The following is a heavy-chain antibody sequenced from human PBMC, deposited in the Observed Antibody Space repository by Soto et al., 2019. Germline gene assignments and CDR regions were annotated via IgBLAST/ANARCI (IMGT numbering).Heavy chain of an antibody. Sequence: SVKVSCKASGGTFSSYAISWVRQAPGQGLEWMGGIIPIFGTANYAQKFQGRVKITADESTSTAYMEMSSLRSEDTAVYYCARDPGGDGYNSQKYYGMDVWGQGTTVTVS. V-gene: IGHV1-69*13. CDR1: GGTFSSYA. J-gene: IGHJ6*02. CDR3: ARDPGGDGYNSQKYYGMDV. CDR2: IIPIFGTA. D-gene: IGHD5-12*01.